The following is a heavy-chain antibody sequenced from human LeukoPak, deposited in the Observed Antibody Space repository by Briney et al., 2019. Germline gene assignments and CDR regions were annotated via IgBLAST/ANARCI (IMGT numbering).Heavy chain of an antibody. CDR1: GYTFTSYG. D-gene: IGHD3-3*01. Sequence: ASVKVSCKASGYTFTSYGVSWVRQAPGQGLERMGWISAYNGNTNYAQKLQGRVTMTTDTSTSTAYMELRSLRSDDTAVYYCARGGGITIFGVVISDNWFDPWGQGTLVTVSS. CDR2: ISAYNGNT. J-gene: IGHJ5*02. V-gene: IGHV1-18*01. CDR3: ARGGGITIFGVVISDNWFDP.